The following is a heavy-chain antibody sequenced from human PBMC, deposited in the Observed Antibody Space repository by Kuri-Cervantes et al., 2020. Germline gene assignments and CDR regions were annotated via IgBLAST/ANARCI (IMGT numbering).Heavy chain of an antibody. Sequence: GSLRLSCTVSGGFIRSSYWSWIRQPPGRGLEWIGYIYYSGSTNYNPALTSRVTISVDTSKNQFSLKLSSVTAADTAVYSCARGTAPYYWGQGTLVTVSS. CDR1: GGFIRSSY. J-gene: IGHJ4*02. V-gene: IGHV4-59*01. CDR2: IYYSGST. D-gene: IGHD4-17*01. CDR3: ARGTAPYY.